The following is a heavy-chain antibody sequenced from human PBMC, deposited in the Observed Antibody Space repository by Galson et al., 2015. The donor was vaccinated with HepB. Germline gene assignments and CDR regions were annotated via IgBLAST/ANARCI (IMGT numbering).Heavy chain of an antibody. CDR2: ISAYNGNT. D-gene: IGHD5-12*01. Sequence: SVKVSCKASGYTFTSYGISWVRQAPGQGLEWMGWISAYNGNTNYAQKLQGRVTMTTDTSTSTAYMELRSLRSDDTAVYYCARIVGRYSGYFFNSDWYFDLWGRGTLVTVSS. J-gene: IGHJ2*01. V-gene: IGHV1-18*01. CDR1: GYTFTSYG. CDR3: ARIVGRYSGYFFNSDWYFDL.